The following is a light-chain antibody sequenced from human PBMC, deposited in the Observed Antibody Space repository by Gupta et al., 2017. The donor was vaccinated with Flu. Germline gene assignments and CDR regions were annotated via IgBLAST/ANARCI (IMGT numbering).Light chain of an antibody. V-gene: IGKV3-15*01. Sequence: PATLSVSPGARATLSCWASQSVSNELAWYQQKPGQAPRLLIFAASTRATGIPARFSGSGSGTEFTLTISSLQSEDFAIYYCQQYDNWPPTFGQGTKVEIK. CDR3: QQYDNWPPT. CDR1: QSVSNE. J-gene: IGKJ1*01. CDR2: AAS.